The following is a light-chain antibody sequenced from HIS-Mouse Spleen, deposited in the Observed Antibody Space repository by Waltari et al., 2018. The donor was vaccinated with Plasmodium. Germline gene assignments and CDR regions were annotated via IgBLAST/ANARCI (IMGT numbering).Light chain of an antibody. CDR1: ALPKKY. Sequence: SYELTQPPSVSVSPVQTARITCSGDALPKKYAYWYQQKSGQAPVLVIYEDSKRPSAIPERFSGSSSGTMATLTISGAQVEDESDYYCYSTDSSGNHRVFGGGTKLTVL. J-gene: IGLJ3*02. CDR3: YSTDSSGNHRV. V-gene: IGLV3-10*01. CDR2: EDS.